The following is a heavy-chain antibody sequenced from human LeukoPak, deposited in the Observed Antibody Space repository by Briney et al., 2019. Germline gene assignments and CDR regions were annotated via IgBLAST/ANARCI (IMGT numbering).Heavy chain of an antibody. Sequence: ASVKVSGKASGYTCTGYDMHWVRQAPGQGREWRGGINPNSGGTNYAQKFQGRVTMTRDTSISTAYMELSSLRSEDTPVYYCATDLVGLVSPFWGQGTLVTVSS. V-gene: IGHV1-2*02. CDR3: ATDLVGLVSPF. D-gene: IGHD3/OR15-3a*01. CDR2: INPNSGGT. CDR1: GYTCTGYD. J-gene: IGHJ4*02.